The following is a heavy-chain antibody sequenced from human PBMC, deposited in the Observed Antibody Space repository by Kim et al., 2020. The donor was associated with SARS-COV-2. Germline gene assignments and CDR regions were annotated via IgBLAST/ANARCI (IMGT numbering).Heavy chain of an antibody. J-gene: IGHJ4*02. CDR3: AKSPGYSTLTGLYYFDY. Sequence: GGSLRLSCAASGFTFSSYAMSWVRQAPGKGLEWVSAISGSGGSTYYADSVKGRFTISRDNSKNTLYLQMNSLRAEDTDVYYCAKSPGYSTLTGLYYFDYWGQGTLVTVSS. CDR1: GFTFSSYA. CDR2: ISGSGGST. V-gene: IGHV3-23*01. D-gene: IGHD6-13*01.